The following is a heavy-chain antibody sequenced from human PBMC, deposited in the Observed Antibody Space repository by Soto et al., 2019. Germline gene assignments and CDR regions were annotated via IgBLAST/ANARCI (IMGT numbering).Heavy chain of an antibody. D-gene: IGHD3-16*02. Sequence: QVQLVQSGAAVKKPGASVKVSCKASGSTFTSYGISWVRQAPGQGLEWMGWISAYNGNTNYAQKLQGRVTMTTDTSTSTAYSELRSMRSDDTAVYYCARATQPRYYDYIWGSYRSLDYWGQGTLVTVSS. V-gene: IGHV1-18*01. CDR2: ISAYNGNT. CDR1: GSTFTSYG. J-gene: IGHJ4*02. CDR3: ARATQPRYYDYIWGSYRSLDY.